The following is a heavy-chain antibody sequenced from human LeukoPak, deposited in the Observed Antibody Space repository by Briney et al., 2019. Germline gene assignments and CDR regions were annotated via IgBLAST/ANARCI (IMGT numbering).Heavy chain of an antibody. J-gene: IGHJ4*02. D-gene: IGHD2-15*01. V-gene: IGHV3-33*01. CDR2: IWYDGSNK. CDR1: GFTFSSYG. CDR3: ARDLCSGGSCYDV. Sequence: GGSLRLSCAASGFTFSSYGMHWVRQAPGKGLEWVAVIWYDGSNKYYADSVKGRFTISRDNSKNTLYLQMHSLRAEDTAVYYCARDLCSGGSCYDVWGQGTLVTVSS.